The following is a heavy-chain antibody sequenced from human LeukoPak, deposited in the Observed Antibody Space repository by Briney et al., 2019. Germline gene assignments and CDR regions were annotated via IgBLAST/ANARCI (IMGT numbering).Heavy chain of an antibody. CDR1: GFTVSSNY. CDR3: ARHLVTHGSGWWVFDY. Sequence: GRSLRLSCAASGFTVSSNYMSWVRQAPGKGLEWVSVIYSDGTTCYADSVKGRFTISRDTSKNTLSLQMNSLRAEDTAVYFCARHLVTHGSGWWVFDYWGQGTLLAVSS. CDR2: IYSDGTT. V-gene: IGHV3-53*01. J-gene: IGHJ4*02. D-gene: IGHD6-19*01.